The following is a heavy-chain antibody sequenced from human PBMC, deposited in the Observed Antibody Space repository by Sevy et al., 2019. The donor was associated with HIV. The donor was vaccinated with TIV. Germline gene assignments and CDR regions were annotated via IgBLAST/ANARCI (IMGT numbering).Heavy chain of an antibody. Sequence: GGSLRLSCAASGFTFSSYGMHWVHQAPGKGLEWVAVIWYDGSNKYYADSVKGRFTISRDNSKNTLYLQMNSLRAEDTAVYYCARDSCSGGSCYLEVGRNYYYGMDVWGQGTTVTVSS. CDR3: ARDSCSGGSCYLEVGRNYYYGMDV. CDR1: GFTFSSYG. V-gene: IGHV3-33*01. J-gene: IGHJ6*02. CDR2: IWYDGSNK. D-gene: IGHD2-15*01.